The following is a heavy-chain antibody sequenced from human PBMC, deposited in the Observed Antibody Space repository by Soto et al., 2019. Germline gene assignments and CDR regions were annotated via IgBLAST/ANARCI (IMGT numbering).Heavy chain of an antibody. CDR1: GFTVNSNY. Sequence: PGGSLRLSCAASGFTVNSNYMSWVRQAPGKGLEWVSVIYSGGSTYYADSVKGRFTISRDNSKNTLYLQMNSLRAEDTAVYYCARDLAAPFDYWGQGTLVTVSS. CDR3: ARDLAAPFDY. V-gene: IGHV3-66*01. D-gene: IGHD2-15*01. CDR2: IYSGGST. J-gene: IGHJ4*02.